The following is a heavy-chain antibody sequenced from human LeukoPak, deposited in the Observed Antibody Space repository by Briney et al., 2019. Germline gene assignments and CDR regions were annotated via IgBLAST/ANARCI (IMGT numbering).Heavy chain of an antibody. V-gene: IGHV4-31*03. CDR2: IYYSGST. CDR3: AGGDYYGSGWGWFDP. J-gene: IGHJ5*02. Sequence: SQTLSLTCTVSGGSISSGGYYWSWIRQHPGKGLEWIGYIYYSGSTYYNPSLKSRVTISVDTSKNQFSLKLSSVTAADTAVSYCAGGDYYGSGWGWFDPWGQGTLVTVSS. CDR1: GGSISSGGYY. D-gene: IGHD3-10*01.